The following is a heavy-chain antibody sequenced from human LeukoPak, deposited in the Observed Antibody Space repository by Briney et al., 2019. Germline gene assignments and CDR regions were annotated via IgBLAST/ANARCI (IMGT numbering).Heavy chain of an antibody. Sequence: GESLKISCKGSGYSLTSYWIGWVRQMPGKGLEWMGIIYPGDSDTRYSPSFQGQVTISADKSISTAYLQWSSLKASDTAMYYCARLHGSGSYLPYYFDYWGQGTLVTVSS. D-gene: IGHD3-10*01. V-gene: IGHV5-51*01. CDR2: IYPGDSDT. CDR3: ARLHGSGSYLPYYFDY. CDR1: GYSLTSYW. J-gene: IGHJ4*02.